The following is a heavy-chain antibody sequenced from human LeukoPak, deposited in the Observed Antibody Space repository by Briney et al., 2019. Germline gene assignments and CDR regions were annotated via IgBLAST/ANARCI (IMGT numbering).Heavy chain of an antibody. CDR3: ARTPQKYCGSTSCFNWFDS. J-gene: IGHJ5*01. V-gene: IGHV3-43*01. CDR2: LTWDGGRT. Sequence: GGSLRLSCAASGFTFDDYTMHWVRQAPGKGLEWVSLLTWDGGRTYYAGSVKGRFTISRDNSKNTLYLQMNSLRTEDTALYYCARTPQKYCGSTSCFNWFDSWGQGTLVTVSS. D-gene: IGHD2-2*01. CDR1: GFTFDDYT.